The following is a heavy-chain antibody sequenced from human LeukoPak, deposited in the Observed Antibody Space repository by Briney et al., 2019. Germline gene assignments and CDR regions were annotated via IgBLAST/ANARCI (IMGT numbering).Heavy chain of an antibody. CDR1: GGSISSSSYY. J-gene: IGHJ3*02. D-gene: IGHD4-11*01. CDR3: ARPIRLQTDAFDI. Sequence: PSETLSLTCTVSGGSISSSSYYWGWIRQPPGKGLEWIGSIYYSGSTYYNPSLKSRVTISVDTSKNQFSLKLSSVTAADTAVYYCARPIRLQTDAFDIWGQGTMVTVSS. CDR2: IYYSGST. V-gene: IGHV4-39*01.